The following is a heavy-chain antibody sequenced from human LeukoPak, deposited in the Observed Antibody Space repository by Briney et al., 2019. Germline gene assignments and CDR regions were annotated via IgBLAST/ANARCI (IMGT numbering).Heavy chain of an antibody. CDR3: AREGGRRWLHHRPDAFDI. D-gene: IGHD5-24*01. Sequence: KTSETLSLTCTVSGGSISSSSYYWGWIRQPPGKGLEWIGSIYYSGSTYYNPSLKSRVTISVDTSKNQFSLKLSSVTAADTAVYYCAREGGRRWLHHRPDAFDIWGQGTMVTVSS. CDR2: IYYSGST. V-gene: IGHV4-39*07. J-gene: IGHJ3*02. CDR1: GGSISSSSYY.